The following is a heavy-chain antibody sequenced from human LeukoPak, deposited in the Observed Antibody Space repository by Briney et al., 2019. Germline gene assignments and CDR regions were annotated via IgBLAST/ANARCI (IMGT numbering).Heavy chain of an antibody. V-gene: IGHV3-48*04. CDR1: GFTFSNYA. CDR3: ARDRVIDTAKIGKFYNYHMDV. J-gene: IGHJ6*03. Sequence: QPGGSLRLSCAASGFTFSNYAMNWVRQAPGKGLEWISYISGRGGTINYADSVKGRFTISRDNAKNSLFLQMNSLRAEDAAVYYCARDRVIDTAKIGKFYNYHMDVWGKGTTVTVSS. CDR2: ISGRGGTI. D-gene: IGHD5-18*01.